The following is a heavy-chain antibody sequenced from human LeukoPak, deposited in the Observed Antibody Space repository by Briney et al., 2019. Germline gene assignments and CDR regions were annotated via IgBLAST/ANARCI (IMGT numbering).Heavy chain of an antibody. CDR3: ARSIAAGRGNWFDP. CDR1: GFTFSIYS. V-gene: IGHV3-21*01. D-gene: IGHD6-6*01. CDR2: IGSSSSFI. Sequence: PGGSLRLSCASSGFTFSIYSMNWVRQAQGKGLEWVSSIGSSSSFIYYADSVKGRFTISRDNAKNSLYLQMNSLRAEDTAVYYCARSIAAGRGNWFDPWGQGTLVTVSS. J-gene: IGHJ5*02.